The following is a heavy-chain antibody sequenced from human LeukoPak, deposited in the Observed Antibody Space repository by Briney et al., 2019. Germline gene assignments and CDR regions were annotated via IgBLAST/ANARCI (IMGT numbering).Heavy chain of an antibody. CDR3: ARDFFTVVTPGDWFDP. Sequence: SETLSLTCTVSGGSISSGSYYWSWIRQPAGKGLEWIGRIYTSGSTNYNPSLKSRVTISVDTSKNQFSLKLSSVTAADTAVYYCARDFFTVVTPGDWFDPWGQGTLVTVSS. CDR1: GGSISSGSYY. V-gene: IGHV4-61*02. D-gene: IGHD4-23*01. CDR2: IYTSGST. J-gene: IGHJ5*02.